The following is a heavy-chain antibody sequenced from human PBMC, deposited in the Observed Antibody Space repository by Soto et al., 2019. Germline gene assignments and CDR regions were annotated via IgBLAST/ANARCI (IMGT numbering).Heavy chain of an antibody. CDR2: IIPIFGTA. Sequence: SVKVSCKASGGTFSSYAISWVRQAPGQGLEWMGGIIPIFGTANYAQKFQGRVTITADESTSTAYMELSSLRSEDTAVYYCARAHTYYDYVWGTHHSFDYWGQGTLVTVSS. CDR1: GGTFSSYA. V-gene: IGHV1-69*13. D-gene: IGHD3-16*01. J-gene: IGHJ4*02. CDR3: ARAHTYYDYVWGTHHSFDY.